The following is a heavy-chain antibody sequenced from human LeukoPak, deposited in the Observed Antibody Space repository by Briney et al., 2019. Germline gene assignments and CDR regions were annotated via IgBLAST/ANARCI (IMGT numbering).Heavy chain of an antibody. CDR2: IIPIFGTA. CDR3: ARLGTNPLQYYFDY. V-gene: IGHV1-69*01. CDR1: GGTFSSYA. Sequence: ASVKVSCKASGGTFSSYAISWVRQAPGQGLEWMGGIIPIFGTANYAQKFQGRVTITADESASTAYMELSSLRSEDTAVYYCARLGTNPLQYYFDYWGQGTLVTVSS. D-gene: IGHD1-14*01. J-gene: IGHJ4*02.